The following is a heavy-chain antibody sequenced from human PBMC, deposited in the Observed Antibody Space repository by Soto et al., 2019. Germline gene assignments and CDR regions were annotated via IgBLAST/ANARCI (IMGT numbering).Heavy chain of an antibody. D-gene: IGHD4-17*01. V-gene: IGHV3-48*02. CDR1: GFTFSTYS. Sequence: EVQLVESGGGLVQPGGSLRLSCAASGFTFSTYSMNWVRQAPGRGLEWVSYISSSSKTIYYADSVKGRFTISRDNAKNSLYLQMNSLRNDDTAVYYCARRAATTDYWGQGTLVTVSS. CDR3: ARRAATTDY. J-gene: IGHJ4*02. CDR2: ISSSSKTI.